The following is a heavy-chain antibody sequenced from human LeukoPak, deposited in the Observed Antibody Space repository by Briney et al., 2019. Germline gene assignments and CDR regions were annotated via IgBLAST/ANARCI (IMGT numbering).Heavy chain of an antibody. CDR2: IYHSGST. CDR3: ARGPSSGYGMDV. V-gene: IGHV4-30-2*01. CDR1: GRSFSGYS. Sequence: SETLSLTCVVYGRSFSGYSWSWIRQPPGKGLEWIGYIYHSGSTYYNPSLKSRVTISVDRSKNQFSLKLSSVTAADTAVYYCARGPSSGYGMDVWGQGTTVTVSS. D-gene: IGHD6-6*01. J-gene: IGHJ6*02.